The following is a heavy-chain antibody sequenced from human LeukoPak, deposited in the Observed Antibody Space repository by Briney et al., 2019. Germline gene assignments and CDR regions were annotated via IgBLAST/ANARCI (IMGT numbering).Heavy chain of an antibody. V-gene: IGHV4-59*12. CDR1: GGSISSYY. CDR3: ARVGRTYYYYYYMDV. J-gene: IGHJ6*03. CDR2: IYHSGST. Sequence: PSETLSLTCTVSGGSISSYYWSWIRQPPGKGLEWIGEIYHSGSTNYNPSLKSRVTISVDKSKNQFSLKLSSVTAADTAVYYCARVGRTYYYYYYMDVWGKGTTVTVSS.